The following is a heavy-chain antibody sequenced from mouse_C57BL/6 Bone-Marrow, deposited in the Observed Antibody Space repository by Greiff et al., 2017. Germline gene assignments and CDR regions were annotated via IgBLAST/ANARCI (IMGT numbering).Heavy chain of an antibody. Sequence: VQLKESGAELVRPGASVKLSCTASGFNIKDAYIHWVKQRPEQGLEWIGWIDPEIGDTEYDSKFQGKATITSDTSSNTAYLQLSSLTSEDTAVYYCSSFDGNYFDFWGQGTPLTVAS. V-gene: IGHV14-4*01. CDR1: GFNIKDAY. J-gene: IGHJ2*01. CDR3: SSFDGNYFDF. D-gene: IGHD2-3*01. CDR2: IDPEIGDT.